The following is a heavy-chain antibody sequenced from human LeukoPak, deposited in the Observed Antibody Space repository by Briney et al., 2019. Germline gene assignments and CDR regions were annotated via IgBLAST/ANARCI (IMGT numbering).Heavy chain of an antibody. CDR1: GFTFSSYT. D-gene: IGHD6-13*01. Sequence: GGSLRLSCAASGFTFSSYTMNWVRQAPGKGLEWVSSISGSSRHKYYADSVKGRYTISRDNAKNSLYLQMNSLRAEDTAVYYCARTANFAAGYYIDYWGQGTLVTVSS. V-gene: IGHV3-21*01. J-gene: IGHJ4*02. CDR3: ARTANFAAGYYIDY. CDR2: ISGSSRHK.